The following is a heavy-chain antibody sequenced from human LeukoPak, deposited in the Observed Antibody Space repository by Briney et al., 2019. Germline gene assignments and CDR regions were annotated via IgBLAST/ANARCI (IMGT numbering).Heavy chain of an antibody. J-gene: IGHJ4*02. Sequence: ASVKVSCKVSGYSFTGYYIHWVRQAPGQGFEWMGWINPNRGDTNYAQKFQGRVTLTKDTSISTAFMELYSLRSDDTAVYYCAKDLPSANQQRFYFDYWGRGTLITVSS. CDR2: INPNRGDT. D-gene: IGHD1-14*01. CDR3: AKDLPSANQQRFYFDY. V-gene: IGHV1-2*02. CDR1: GYSFTGYY.